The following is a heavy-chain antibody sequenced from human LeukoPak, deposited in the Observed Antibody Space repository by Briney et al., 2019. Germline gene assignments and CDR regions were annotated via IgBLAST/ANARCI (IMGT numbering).Heavy chain of an antibody. Sequence: SETLSLTCTVSGGSISSYYWSWIRQPPGKGLEWIGYISYSGSTNYNPSLKSRVTISVDTSKNQFSLQLNSVTPEDTAVYYCARSVGAYFDYWGQGTLVTVSS. D-gene: IGHD3-16*01. CDR2: ISYSGST. CDR1: GGSISSYY. V-gene: IGHV4-59*08. CDR3: ARSVGAYFDY. J-gene: IGHJ4*02.